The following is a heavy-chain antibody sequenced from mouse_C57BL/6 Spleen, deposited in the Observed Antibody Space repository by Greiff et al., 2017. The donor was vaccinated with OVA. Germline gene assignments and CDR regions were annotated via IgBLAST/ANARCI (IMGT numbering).Heavy chain of an antibody. CDR1: GYTFTNYW. V-gene: IGHV1-63*01. CDR3: ARGMGYSYYFDY. D-gene: IGHD2-14*01. J-gene: IGHJ2*01. Sequence: QVQLQQSGAELVRPGTSVKMSCKASGYTFTNYWIGWAKQRPGHGLEWIGDIYPGGGYTNYNEKFKGKATMTADKSSSTAYMQFSSLTSEDSAIYYCARGMGYSYYFDYWGQGTTLTVSS. CDR2: IYPGGGYT.